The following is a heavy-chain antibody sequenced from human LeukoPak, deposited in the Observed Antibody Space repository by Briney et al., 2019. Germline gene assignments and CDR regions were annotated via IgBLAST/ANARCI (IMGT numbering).Heavy chain of an antibody. CDR2: IGKSSENI. Sequence: PGGSLRLSCAASGFTFSAYSMTWVRQAPGKGLEWVSYIGKSSENIAYADSVKGRCTISRDDAKNSLYLQMNSLRDEDTAVYYCADVDIVPPWAWGQGTLVTVSS. V-gene: IGHV3-48*02. J-gene: IGHJ5*02. D-gene: IGHD5-12*01. CDR3: ADVDIVPPWA. CDR1: GFTFSAYS.